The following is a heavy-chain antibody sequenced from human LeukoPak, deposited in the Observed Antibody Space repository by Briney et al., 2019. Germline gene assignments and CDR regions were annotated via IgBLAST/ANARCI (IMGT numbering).Heavy chain of an antibody. Sequence: GSLRLSCAASGFTFSSYSMNWVRQAPGKGLEWVSSISSSSSYIYYADSVKGRFTISRDNAKNSLYLQMNSLRAEDTAVYYCARGSGVEEHEYWGQGTLVTVSS. CDR3: ARGSGVEEHEY. D-gene: IGHD6-19*01. CDR2: ISSSSSYI. J-gene: IGHJ4*02. CDR1: GFTFSSYS. V-gene: IGHV3-21*01.